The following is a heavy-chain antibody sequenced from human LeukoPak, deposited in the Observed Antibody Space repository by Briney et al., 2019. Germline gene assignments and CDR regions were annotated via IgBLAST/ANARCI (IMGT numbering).Heavy chain of an antibody. Sequence: KASETLSLICAVYGGSFSGYYWSWIRQPPGKGLEWIGEINHSGSTNYNPSLKSRVTISVDTSKNQFSLKLSSVTAADTAVYYCARWIAAALAYYFDYWAREPWSPSPQ. D-gene: IGHD6-13*01. J-gene: IGHJ4*02. V-gene: IGHV4-34*01. CDR3: ARWIAAALAYYFDY. CDR2: INHSGST. CDR1: GGSFSGYY.